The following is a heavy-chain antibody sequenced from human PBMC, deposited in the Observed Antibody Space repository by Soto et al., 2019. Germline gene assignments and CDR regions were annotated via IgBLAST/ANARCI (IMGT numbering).Heavy chain of an antibody. V-gene: IGHV5-10-1*01. D-gene: IGHD6-13*01. J-gene: IGHJ6*02. Sequence: LMTSCKGSGYSFTRYLIRGVGQMTGKVLEWMGRIDLSDTCTNYSPSFQGHVTISAGNAISTAYLELSGVQASVTAMYCCARSDSSSWGRVDYVLGQANTGTVS. CDR3: ARSDSSSWGRVDYV. CDR2: IDLSDTCT. CDR1: GYSFTRYL.